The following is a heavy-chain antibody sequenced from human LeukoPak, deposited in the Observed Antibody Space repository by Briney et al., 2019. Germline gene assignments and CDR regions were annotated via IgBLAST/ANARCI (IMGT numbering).Heavy chain of an antibody. CDR2: LFPSGTT. V-gene: IGHV4-39*01. D-gene: IGHD6-6*01. CDR1: GDSVSTNLYY. CDR3: ARQGYGRSSFFDH. J-gene: IGHJ4*02. Sequence: SETLSLTCTVSGDSVSTNLYYWGWIRQPPGKGLEWIGNLFPSGTTYYNPSLKSRVSISVDTSTNQFSLKLNSVTAADTAVYYCARQGYGRSSFFDHWGQGTLVTVSS.